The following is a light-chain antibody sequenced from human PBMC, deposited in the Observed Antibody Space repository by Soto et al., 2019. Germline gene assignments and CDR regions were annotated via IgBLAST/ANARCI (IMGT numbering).Light chain of an antibody. CDR2: AAS. CDR3: QQYNSYPWT. CDR1: QSISSY. V-gene: IGKV1-39*01. Sequence: DIQMTQSPSSLSASVGGRVTITCRASQSISSYLNWYQQKPGKAPKLLIYAASSLQSGVPSRFSGRGSGTDFTLTISCLQSEDFATYYCQQYNSYPWTFGQGTKVDIK. J-gene: IGKJ1*01.